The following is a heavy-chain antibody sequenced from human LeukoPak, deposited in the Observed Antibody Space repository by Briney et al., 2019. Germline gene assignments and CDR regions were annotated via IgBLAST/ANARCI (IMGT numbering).Heavy chain of an antibody. CDR1: GFTFSSYG. D-gene: IGHD2-8*01. J-gene: IGHJ4*02. V-gene: IGHV3-33*06. CDR3: AKGGVLMVYVIDY. Sequence: GRSLRLSCAASGFTFSSYGMHWVRQAPGKGLEWVAVIWYDGSNKYYADSVKGRFTISRDNSKNTLYLQMNSLRAEDTAVYYCAKGGVLMVYVIDYCGQGTLVTVSS. CDR2: IWYDGSNK.